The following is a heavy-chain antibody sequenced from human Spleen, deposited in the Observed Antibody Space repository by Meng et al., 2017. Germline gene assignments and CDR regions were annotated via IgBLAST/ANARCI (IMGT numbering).Heavy chain of an antibody. CDR3: AKNWGGRSGYDEIYFDY. D-gene: IGHD5-12*01. V-gene: IGHV3-23*01. J-gene: IGHJ4*02. CDR1: GFTFSSYA. CDR2: IGGRGGST. Sequence: GESLKISCAASGFTFSSYAMSWVRQAPGKGLEWVSAIGGRGGSTYYADSVKGRFTISRDNSKNTLYLQMSSLRAEDTAVYYCAKNWGGRSGYDEIYFDYWGQGSLVTVFS.